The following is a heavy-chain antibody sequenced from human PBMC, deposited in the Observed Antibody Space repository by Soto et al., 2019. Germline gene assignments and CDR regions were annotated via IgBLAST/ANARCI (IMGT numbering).Heavy chain of an antibody. D-gene: IGHD5-18*01. CDR1: GFTFTSYG. CDR3: VSDRGYGHASVPYS. V-gene: IGHV3-30*03. CDR2: ISYDGGLQ. Sequence: QAHLVESGGGVVQPGRSLRLSCAASGFTFTSYGMHGVRQAPGTRLEWVAVISYDGGLQHYADSVKGRFTISRDNSKNMVLLQMNGLRAEDTAVYYCVSDRGYGHASVPYSWGQGTLVSVSS. J-gene: IGHJ4*02.